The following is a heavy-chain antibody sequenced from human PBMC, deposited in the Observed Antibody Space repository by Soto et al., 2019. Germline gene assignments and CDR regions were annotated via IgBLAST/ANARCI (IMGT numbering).Heavy chain of an antibody. CDR1: GGSVSSGSYH. CDR3: ARVAHYGSVIIVDSYYAMDV. CDR2: IYDNGSA. J-gene: IGHJ6*02. Sequence: TETLSLTRTVSGGSVSSGSYHWSWIRQPPGKGLDWIGYIYDNGSANYSPSLKSRATISRHTSANQISLKLSSVTAADTAVYYCARVAHYGSVIIVDSYYAMDVWGQGTMVTASS. D-gene: IGHD3-10*01. V-gene: IGHV4-61*01.